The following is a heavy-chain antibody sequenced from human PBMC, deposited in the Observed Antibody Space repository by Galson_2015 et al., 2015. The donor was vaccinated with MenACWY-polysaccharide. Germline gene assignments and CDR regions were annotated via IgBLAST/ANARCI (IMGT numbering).Heavy chain of an antibody. CDR3: ARPGYCSSTICTGHMDV. CDR2: FDFRGRT. Sequence: ETLSLTCAVYGESFSNYYWNWIRQAPGKGLEWIGEFDFRGRTRYNPSLKSRVTISVDTSKNQFSLHVRSVTAADTAVYFCARPGYCSSTICTGHMDVWGQGTTVTVS. V-gene: IGHV4-34*01. D-gene: IGHD2-2*01. CDR1: GESFSNYY. J-gene: IGHJ6*02.